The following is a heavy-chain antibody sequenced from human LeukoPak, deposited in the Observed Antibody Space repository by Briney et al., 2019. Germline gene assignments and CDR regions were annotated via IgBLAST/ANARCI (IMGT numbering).Heavy chain of an antibody. V-gene: IGHV3-23*03. CDR1: GFTFSTYD. J-gene: IGHJ4*02. CDR2: ITYQSTT. D-gene: IGHD3-22*01. Sequence: GGSLRLSCATSGFTFSTYDMSWIRQAPGKGLEWVSLITYQSTTYYADSVKGRLTIARDNSRETLYLQINSLRVEDTAVYYCAKDFRHDSSGFFRGWGQGTLVTVSS. CDR3: AKDFRHDSSGFFRG.